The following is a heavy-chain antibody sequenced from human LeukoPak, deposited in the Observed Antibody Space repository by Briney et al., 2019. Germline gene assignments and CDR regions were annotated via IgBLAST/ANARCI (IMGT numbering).Heavy chain of an antibody. V-gene: IGHV3-9*01. CDR1: GFTFDDYA. J-gene: IGHJ4*02. Sequence: GGSLRLSCAASGFTFDDYAMHWVRQAPGKGLEWVSGISWNSGSIGYADSVKGRFTISRDNAKNSLYLQMNSLRAEDTALYYCAKDIGAAAGPSIRFDYWGQGTLVTVSS. CDR3: AKDIGAAAGPSIRFDY. CDR2: ISWNSGSI. D-gene: IGHD6-13*01.